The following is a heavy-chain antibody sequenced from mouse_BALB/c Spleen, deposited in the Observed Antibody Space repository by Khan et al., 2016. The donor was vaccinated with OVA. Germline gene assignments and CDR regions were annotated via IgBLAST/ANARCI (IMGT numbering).Heavy chain of an antibody. CDR1: GFSLSRYN. D-gene: IGHD2-14*01. Sequence: QVQLKQSGPGLVAPSQSLSITCTVSGFSLSRYNIHWVRQPPGKGLEWLEMIWGGGGTDYNSTLKSRLSISKDNSKSQVFLKRNMNQTDDTDMYDSARAEERYEGYYAMENWGKGTSGKVSS. V-gene: IGHV2-6-4*01. J-gene: IGHJ4*01. CDR3: ARAEERYEGYYAMEN. CDR2: IWGGGGT.